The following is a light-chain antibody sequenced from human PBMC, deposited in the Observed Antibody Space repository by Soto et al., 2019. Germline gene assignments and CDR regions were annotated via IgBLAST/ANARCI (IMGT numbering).Light chain of an antibody. CDR1: QSVLYSSNNENY. J-gene: IGKJ1*01. Sequence: DIVMTQSPDSLAVSLGERATINCKSSQSVLYSSNNENYLAWYQQKPGQPPKLLIYWASTRESGVPDRFSGCGSGTDFTLSISSLQAEDVAVYYCQQYYSTLSWTFGQGTKVDI. CDR2: WAS. CDR3: QQYYSTLSWT. V-gene: IGKV4-1*01.